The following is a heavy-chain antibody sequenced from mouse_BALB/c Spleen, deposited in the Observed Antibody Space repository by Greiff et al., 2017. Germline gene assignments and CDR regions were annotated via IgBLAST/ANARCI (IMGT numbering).Heavy chain of an antibody. CDR3: AYGYGGFDY. J-gene: IGHJ2*01. D-gene: IGHD1-2*01. V-gene: IGHV3-6*02. CDR1: GYSITSGYY. Sequence: EVKLQESGPGLVKPSQSLSLTCSVTGYSITSGYYWNWIRQFPGNKLEWMGYISYDGSNNYNPSLKNRISITRDTSKNQFFLKLNSVTTEDTATYYCAYGYGGFDYWGQGTTLTVSS. CDR2: ISYDGSN.